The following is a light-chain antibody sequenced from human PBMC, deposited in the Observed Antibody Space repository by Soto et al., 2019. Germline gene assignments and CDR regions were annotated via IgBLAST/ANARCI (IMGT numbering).Light chain of an antibody. J-gene: IGKJ1*01. CDR2: KAS. CDR3: QHYNSYSEA. V-gene: IGKV1-5*03. CDR1: QTISSW. Sequence: IPMTQSPSTLSGSVGDRVTITCRACQTISSWLAWYQQKPGKAPKLLIYKASTLKSGVPSRFSGSGSGTEFTLTISRLQPDDFANYYCQHYNSYSEAFGQGTKVELK.